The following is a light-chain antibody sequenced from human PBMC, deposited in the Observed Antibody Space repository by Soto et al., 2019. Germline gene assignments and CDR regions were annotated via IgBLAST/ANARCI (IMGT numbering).Light chain of an antibody. Sequence: VVMTQSPLSLPVTLGQPASISFRSIQSLVYSDGNTYLTWFQQRPGQSPRRLIYKISDRDSGVPDRFSGSGSATDFTLKISRVEAEDVGVYYCMQGTHWPLTFGQGTRLEIK. CDR3: MQGTHWPLT. CDR2: KIS. V-gene: IGKV2-30*01. CDR1: QSLVYSDGNTY. J-gene: IGKJ5*01.